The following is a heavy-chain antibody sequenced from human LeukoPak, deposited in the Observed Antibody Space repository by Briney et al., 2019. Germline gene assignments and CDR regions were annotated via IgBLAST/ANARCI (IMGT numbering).Heavy chain of an antibody. V-gene: IGHV1-18*01. CDR1: GYTLTSYG. CDR3: ARTEWELLGSSFDY. D-gene: IGHD1-26*01. J-gene: IGHJ4*02. CDR2: ISAYNGNT. Sequence: ASVKVSCKASGYTLTSYGISWVRQAPGQGLEWMRWISAYNGNTNYAQKLQGRVTMTTDTSTSTAYMELRSLRSDDTAVYYCARTEWELLGSSFDYWGQGTLVTVSS.